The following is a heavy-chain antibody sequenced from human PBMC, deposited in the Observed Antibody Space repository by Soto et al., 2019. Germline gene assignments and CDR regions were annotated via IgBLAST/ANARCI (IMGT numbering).Heavy chain of an antibody. CDR3: ARYVTAGTYYFDS. CDR2: MYHSGNT. V-gene: IGHV4-59*02. D-gene: IGHD3-10*01. CDR1: GVSVSNYY. Sequence: SETLSLTCTVSGVSVSNYYWSWIRRPPGKGLEWFGHMYHSGNTYSNPSLKSRVTISVDTSKNQFSLRLSSVTAADTAVYFCARYVTAGTYYFDSWGQGTLVTVSS. J-gene: IGHJ4*02.